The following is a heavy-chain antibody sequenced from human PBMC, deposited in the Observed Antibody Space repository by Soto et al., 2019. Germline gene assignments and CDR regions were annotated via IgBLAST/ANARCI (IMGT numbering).Heavy chain of an antibody. Sequence: HVQLQESGPGLVKPSETLSLTCTVSGASITQYYWNWIRQSPGKGLEWIVSVSSTGSTVYNPSLTCRVTVSLDTSKNQFSLTLNSVTAADTAVYHCASGGGSPYHNHEFAFWGQGTLVTVSS. V-gene: IGHV4-59*01. CDR1: GASITQYY. CDR2: VSSTGST. J-gene: IGHJ4*02. CDR3: ASGGGSPYHNHEFAF. D-gene: IGHD6-13*01.